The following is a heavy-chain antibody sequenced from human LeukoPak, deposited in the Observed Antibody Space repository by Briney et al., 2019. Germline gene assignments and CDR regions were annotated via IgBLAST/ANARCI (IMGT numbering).Heavy chain of an antibody. V-gene: IGHV3-30*02. J-gene: IGHJ4*02. CDR3: AKDKDPWKSTSISDFEY. Sequence: GGSLRLSCAASGFTFSTYGMHWVRQAPGKGLEWVAFIRYDGSNKYYADSVKGRFTISRDNSRHTLYLQMNSLRAEDTAVYFCAKDKDPWKSTSISDFEYWGQGTLVTVSS. D-gene: IGHD1-1*01. CDR2: IRYDGSNK. CDR1: GFTFSTYG.